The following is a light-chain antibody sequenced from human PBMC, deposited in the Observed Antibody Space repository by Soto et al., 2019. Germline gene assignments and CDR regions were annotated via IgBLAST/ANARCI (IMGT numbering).Light chain of an antibody. J-gene: IGKJ1*01. Sequence: DVVMTQSPLSLPVTLGQPASISCRSSQSLVYSDGYAYLHWFQQRPGQSPRRLIYKVSNRDSGVPDRFSGSGSGTDFTLKISRVEAEDVAVYYCMQGTHWPWTFGQGTKVEIK. V-gene: IGKV2-30*01. CDR3: MQGTHWPWT. CDR2: KVS. CDR1: QSLVYSDGYAY.